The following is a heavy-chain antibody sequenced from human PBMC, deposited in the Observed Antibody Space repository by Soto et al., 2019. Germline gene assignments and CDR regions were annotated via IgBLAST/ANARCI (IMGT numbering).Heavy chain of an antibody. J-gene: IGHJ4*02. V-gene: IGHV3-30*18. CDR3: GKDPPRGPFFWEYSFDS. Sequence: ESGGGVVQPGRSLRLSCAASGFTFSSYGMHWVRQAPGKGLEWVAVISYDGSNKYYADSVKGRFTISRDNSKNTLYLQMNSRGAEDPVVYYWGKDPPRGPFFWEYSFDSGGKGTRATVSS. CDR2: ISYDGSNK. D-gene: IGHD3-3*01. CDR1: GFTFSSYG.